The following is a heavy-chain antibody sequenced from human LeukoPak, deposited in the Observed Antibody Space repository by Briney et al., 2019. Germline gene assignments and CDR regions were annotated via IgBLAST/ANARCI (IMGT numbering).Heavy chain of an antibody. CDR1: GFTFDDYA. CDR2: ISWNSGSI. V-gene: IGHV3-9*01. D-gene: IGHD3-22*01. J-gene: IGHJ5*02. CDR3: AEDPSYDYDSSGPFDP. Sequence: GGSLRLSCAASGFTFDDYAMHWVRQAPGKGLEWVSGISWNSGSIGYADSVKGRFTISRDNAKNSLYLQMNSLRAEDTALYYCAEDPSYDYDSSGPFDPWGQGTLVTVSS.